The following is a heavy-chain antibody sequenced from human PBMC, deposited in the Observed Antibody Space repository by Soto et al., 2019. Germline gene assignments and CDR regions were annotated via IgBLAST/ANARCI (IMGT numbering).Heavy chain of an antibody. CDR1: GFSLSTSGMC. D-gene: IGHD1-26*01. J-gene: IGHJ6*02. Sequence: SGPTLVNPTQTLTLTCTFSGFSLSTSGMCVSWIRQPPGKALEWLALIDWDDDKYYSTSLKTRLTISKDTSKNQVVLTMTNMDPVDTAKYYCARMGAGKGYYYGMDVWGQGTTVTVSS. CDR3: ARMGAGKGYYYGMDV. CDR2: IDWDDDK. V-gene: IGHV2-70*01.